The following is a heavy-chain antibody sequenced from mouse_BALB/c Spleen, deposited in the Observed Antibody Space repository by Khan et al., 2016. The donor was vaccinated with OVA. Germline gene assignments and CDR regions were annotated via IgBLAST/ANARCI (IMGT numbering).Heavy chain of an antibody. CDR1: GYTFTDYS. CDR2: INTETGEP. J-gene: IGHJ1*01. Sequence: QIQLVQSGPELKKPGETVKISCKASGYTFTDYSMHWVKQAPGKGLKWMGWINTETGEPTYADDFKGRFAFSLETSASTAYLQINNLKNEDTATYFCARRLHWYFDVWGAGTTVTVSS. V-gene: IGHV9-2-1*01. D-gene: IGHD1-2*01. CDR3: ARRLHWYFDV.